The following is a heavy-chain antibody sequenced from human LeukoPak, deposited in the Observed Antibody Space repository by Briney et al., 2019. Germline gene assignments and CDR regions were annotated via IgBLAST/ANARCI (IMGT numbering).Heavy chain of an antibody. CDR3: ATIRAESYYYYYYYYMDV. CDR2: FDPEDGET. CDR1: GYTLNELS. J-gene: IGHJ6*03. D-gene: IGHD1-26*01. Sequence: ASVKVSCKVSGYTLNELSMHWVRQAPGKGLEWMGGFDPEDGETIYAQRFQGRVTMTEDTSTDTAYMELSSLRSEDTAVYYCATIRAESYYYYYYYYMDVWGKGTTVTVSS. V-gene: IGHV1-24*01.